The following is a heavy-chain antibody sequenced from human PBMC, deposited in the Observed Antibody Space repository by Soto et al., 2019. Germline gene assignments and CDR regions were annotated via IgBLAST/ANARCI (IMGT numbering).Heavy chain of an antibody. CDR1: GFTFSNYA. CDR3: AKPPLSGDYDRSAYYFDY. Sequence: PGGSLRLSCAASGFTFSNYAMHWVRQAPGKGLDWVAFISYDDGRHKYSADSVKGRFTISRDNSKNTLYLQMNSLRAEDTAVYYCAKPPLSGDYDRSAYYFDYWGQGTLVTVSS. D-gene: IGHD3-22*01. CDR2: ISYDDGRHK. J-gene: IGHJ4*02. V-gene: IGHV3-30*02.